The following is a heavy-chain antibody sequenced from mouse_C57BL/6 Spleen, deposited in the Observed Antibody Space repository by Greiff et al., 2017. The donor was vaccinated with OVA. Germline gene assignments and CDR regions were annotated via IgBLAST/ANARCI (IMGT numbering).Heavy chain of an antibody. CDR2: INYDGSST. J-gene: IGHJ2*01. Sequence: EVQLVESEGGLVQPGSSMKLSCTASGFTFSDYYMAWVRQVPEKGLEWVANINYDGSSTYYLDSLKSRFIISRDNAKNILYLQMSSLKSEDTATYYCARDNNYGSLDYWGQGTTLTVSS. CDR1: GFTFSDYY. CDR3: ARDNNYGSLDY. V-gene: IGHV5-16*01. D-gene: IGHD1-1*01.